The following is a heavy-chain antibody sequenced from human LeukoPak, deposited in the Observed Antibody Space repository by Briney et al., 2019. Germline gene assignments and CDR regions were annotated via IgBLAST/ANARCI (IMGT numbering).Heavy chain of an antibody. CDR3: AKDPRPNSSGWYGGPFDY. CDR2: INSDGSST. Sequence: GGSLRLSCAASGFTFSSYWMHWVRQAPGKGLVWVSRINSDGSSTSYADSVKGRFTISRDNSKNTLYLQMNSLRAEDTAVYYCAKDPRPNSSGWYGGPFDYWGQGTLVTVSS. J-gene: IGHJ4*02. V-gene: IGHV3-74*01. D-gene: IGHD6-19*01. CDR1: GFTFSSYW.